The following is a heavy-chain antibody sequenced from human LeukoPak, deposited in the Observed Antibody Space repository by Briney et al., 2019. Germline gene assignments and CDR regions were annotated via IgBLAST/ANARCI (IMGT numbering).Heavy chain of an antibody. Sequence: PGGSLRLSCAASGFTFSSYEMNWVRQAPGKGLEWVSSIGSRTSYIYYADSVKGRSTISRDNAKNSLYLQMNSLRAEDTAVYYCAREDYYGRFDPWGQGTLVTVSS. J-gene: IGHJ5*02. CDR3: AREDYYGRFDP. CDR2: IGSRTSYI. CDR1: GFTFSSYE. V-gene: IGHV3-21*01. D-gene: IGHD3-10*01.